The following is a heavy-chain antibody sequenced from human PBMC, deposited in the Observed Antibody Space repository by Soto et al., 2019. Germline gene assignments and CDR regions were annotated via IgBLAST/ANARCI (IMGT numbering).Heavy chain of an antibody. V-gene: IGHV4-31*03. Sequence: QVQLQESGPGLVKPSQTLSLTCTVSGGSISSGGYYWSWISQHPGKGLEWIGYIYYSGSTYYNPSLKSRVTISGDTSKNQFSLKLSSVTAADTAVYYCARGYYDFWSGYFLWYFDLWGRGTLVTVSS. CDR2: IYYSGST. CDR3: ARGYYDFWSGYFLWYFDL. CDR1: GGSISSGGYY. J-gene: IGHJ2*01. D-gene: IGHD3-3*01.